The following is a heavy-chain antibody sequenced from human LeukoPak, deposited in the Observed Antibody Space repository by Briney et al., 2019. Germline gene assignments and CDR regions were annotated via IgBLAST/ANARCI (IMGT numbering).Heavy chain of an antibody. J-gene: IGHJ3*02. D-gene: IGHD5-12*01. CDR2: ISSSSSYI. CDR1: GFTFSSYS. Sequence: GGSLRLSCAASGFTFSSYSMNWVRQAPGKGLEWVSSISSSSSYIYYADSVKGRFTISRDNAKNSLYLQMNSLRAEDTAVYYCARGVGGSGYEPDAFDIWGQGTMVTFSS. CDR3: ARGVGGSGYEPDAFDI. V-gene: IGHV3-21*01.